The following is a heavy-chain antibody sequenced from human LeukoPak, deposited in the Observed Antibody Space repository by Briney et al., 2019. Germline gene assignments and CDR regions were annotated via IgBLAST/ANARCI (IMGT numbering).Heavy chain of an antibody. CDR2: IYHSGNT. CDR3: ARTTAGYCRGRSCYSYYYYMDV. D-gene: IGHD2-15*01. CDR1: GGSISSNNW. V-gene: IGHV4-4*02. Sequence: SGTLSLTCAVSGGSISSNNWWNWVRQPPGKGLEWIGEIYHSGNTNYNPSLKSRVTISVDKSKNQFSLKLSSVTAADTAVYYCARTTAGYCRGRSCYSYYYYMDVWGKGTTVTVSS. J-gene: IGHJ6*03.